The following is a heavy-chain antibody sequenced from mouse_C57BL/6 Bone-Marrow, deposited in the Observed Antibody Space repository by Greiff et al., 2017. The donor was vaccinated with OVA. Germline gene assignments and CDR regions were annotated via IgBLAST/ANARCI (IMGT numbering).Heavy chain of an antibody. Sequence: VQLQQPGAELVRPGTSVKLSCKASGYTFTSYWMPWVKQRPGQGLEWIGVIDPSDCYTNYNQKFKGKATLTVDTSSSTAYMQLSSLTSEESAVYYCARPMNYYSNFSYWYFDVWGTGTTVTVSS. CDR1: GYTFTSYW. J-gene: IGHJ1*03. CDR2: IDPSDCYT. CDR3: ARPMNYYSNFSYWYFDV. D-gene: IGHD2-5*01. V-gene: IGHV1-59*01.